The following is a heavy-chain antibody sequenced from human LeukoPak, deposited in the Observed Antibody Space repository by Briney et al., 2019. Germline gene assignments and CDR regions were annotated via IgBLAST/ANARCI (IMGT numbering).Heavy chain of an antibody. J-gene: IGHJ4*02. CDR1: GFTFSSYA. D-gene: IGHD3-22*01. CDR3: ASGTVYDSSGYDY. Sequence: PGGSLRLSCAASGFTFSSYAMHWVRQAPGKGLEWVAVISYDGSNKYYADSVKGRFTISRDNSKNTLYLQMNSLRAEDTAVYYCASGTVYDSSGYDYWGQGTLVTVSS. CDR2: ISYDGSNK. V-gene: IGHV3-30*01.